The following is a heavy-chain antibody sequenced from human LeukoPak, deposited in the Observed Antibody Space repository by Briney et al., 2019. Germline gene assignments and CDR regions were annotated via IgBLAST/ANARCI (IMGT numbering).Heavy chain of an antibody. V-gene: IGHV1-2*06. J-gene: IGHJ4*02. Sequence: ASVKVSCKASGYTFTGYYMHWVRQAPGQGLEWMGRINPNSGGTNYAQKFQGRATMTRDTSISTAYMELSRLRSDDTAVYYCARERGRGYSYVGYWGQGTLVTVSS. CDR2: INPNSGGT. D-gene: IGHD5-18*01. CDR1: GYTFTGYY. CDR3: ARERGRGYSYVGY.